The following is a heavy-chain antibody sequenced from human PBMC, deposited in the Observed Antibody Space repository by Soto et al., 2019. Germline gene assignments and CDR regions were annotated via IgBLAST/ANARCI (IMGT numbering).Heavy chain of an antibody. V-gene: IGHV1-2*04. CDR1: GYTFTGYY. Sequence: QVQLVQSGAEVKKPGASVKVSCKASGYTFTGYYMHWVRQAPGQGLEWMGWINPNSGGTNYAQKFQGWVTMTRDTSISTAYMELSRLRSDDTAVYYCARDHGSVLVAPYYYYGMDVWGQGTTVTVSS. J-gene: IGHJ6*02. CDR3: ARDHGSVLVAPYYYYGMDV. D-gene: IGHD3-10*01. CDR2: INPNSGGT.